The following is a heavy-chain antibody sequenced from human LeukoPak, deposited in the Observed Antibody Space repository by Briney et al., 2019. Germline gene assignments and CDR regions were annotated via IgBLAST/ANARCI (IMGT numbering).Heavy chain of an antibody. CDR3: AKDSGDSSGYYYGY. V-gene: IGHV3-30*02. J-gene: IGHJ4*02. CDR1: GFTFDDYA. Sequence: GGSLRLSCAASGFTFDDYAMHWVRQAPGKGLEWVAFIRYDGSNKYYADSVKGRFTISIDNSKNTLYLQMNSLRAEDTAVYYCAKDSGDSSGYYYGYWGQGTLVTVSS. CDR2: IRYDGSNK. D-gene: IGHD3-22*01.